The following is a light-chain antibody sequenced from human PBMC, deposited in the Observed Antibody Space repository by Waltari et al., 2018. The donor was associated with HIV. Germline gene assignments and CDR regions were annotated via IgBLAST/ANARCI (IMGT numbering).Light chain of an antibody. J-gene: IGLJ3*02. Sequence: QSALTQPASVSGSPGQSITISCTGTSSDVGNYNLVSWYQQHPGKAPNPMIYEGIKRSSGFSNRISGSKSGNTASLTISGLQAEDEADYYCCSYGGSSNWVFGGGTKLTVL. CDR1: SSDVGNYNL. CDR3: CSYGGSSNWV. V-gene: IGLV2-23*01. CDR2: EGI.